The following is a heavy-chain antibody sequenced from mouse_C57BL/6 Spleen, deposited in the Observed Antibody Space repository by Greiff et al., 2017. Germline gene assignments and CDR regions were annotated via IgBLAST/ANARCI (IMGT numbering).Heavy chain of an antibody. J-gene: IGHJ4*01. Sequence: EVQLQQSGPELVKPGASVKISCKASGYSFTGYYMNWVKQSPEKSLEWIGEINPSTGGTTYNQKFKAKATLTVDKSSSTAYMQRKSLTSEDSAVYYCARLGSYYAMDYWGQGTSVTVSS. CDR1: GYSFTGYY. CDR2: INPSTGGT. V-gene: IGHV1-42*01. CDR3: ARLGSYYAMDY.